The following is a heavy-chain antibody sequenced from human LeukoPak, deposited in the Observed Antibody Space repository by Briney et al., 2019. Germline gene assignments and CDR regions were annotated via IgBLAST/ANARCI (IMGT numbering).Heavy chain of an antibody. V-gene: IGHV3-7*01. D-gene: IGHD4-17*01. Sequence: GGSLRLSCAASGFTFSSYWMSWVRQAPGKGLEWVANIKQDGSEKYYVDSVKGRFTISRDNAKNSLYLQMNSLRAEDTAVYYCARGARRVYYGPGVGPDYGDYVKWELPDYWGQGTLVTVSS. CDR1: GFTFSSYW. J-gene: IGHJ4*02. CDR3: ARGARRVYYGPGVGPDYGDYVKWELPDY. CDR2: IKQDGSEK.